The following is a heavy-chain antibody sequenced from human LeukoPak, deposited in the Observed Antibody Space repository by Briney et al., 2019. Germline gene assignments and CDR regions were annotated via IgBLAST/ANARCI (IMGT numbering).Heavy chain of an antibody. D-gene: IGHD3/OR15-3a*01. J-gene: IGHJ4*02. Sequence: GGSLRLSCAASGFTFSSYAMSWVRQAPGKGLEWVANINLDGTEEHYVDSFLKGRFTISRDNAKNSLYLQMNDLRVEDTAVYYCASGRHDFLHWGQGTLVTVSS. CDR1: GFTFSSYA. V-gene: IGHV3-7*01. CDR3: ASGRHDFLH. CDR2: INLDGTEE.